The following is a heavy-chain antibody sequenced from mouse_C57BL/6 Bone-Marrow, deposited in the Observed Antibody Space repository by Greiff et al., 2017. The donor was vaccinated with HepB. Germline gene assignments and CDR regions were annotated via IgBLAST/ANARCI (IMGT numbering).Heavy chain of an antibody. CDR1: GYTFTDYY. CDR3: ARETVVASDY. J-gene: IGHJ2*01. D-gene: IGHD1-1*01. CDR2: INPYNGGT. Sequence: EVKLMESGPVLVKPGASVKMSCKASGYTFTDYYMNWVKQSHGKSLEWIGVINPYNGGTSYNQKFKGKATLTVDKSSSTAYMELNSLTSEDSAVYYCARETVVASDYWGQGTTLTVSS. V-gene: IGHV1-19*01.